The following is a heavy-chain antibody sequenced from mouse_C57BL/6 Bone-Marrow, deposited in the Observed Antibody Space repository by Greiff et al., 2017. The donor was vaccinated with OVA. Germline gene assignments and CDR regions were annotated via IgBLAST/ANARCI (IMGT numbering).Heavy chain of an antibody. CDR3: ADWYCDV. CDR1: GYAFTNYL. CDR2: INPGSGGT. Sequence: QVQLQQSGAELVRPGTSVKVSCKASGYAFTNYLIEWVKQRPGQGLEWIGVINPGSGGTNYNEKFKGKGTLTADNSSSPAYMPLSSLSSEDSAVHFGADWYCDVWGTGTTVTVTS. V-gene: IGHV1-54*01. J-gene: IGHJ1*03.